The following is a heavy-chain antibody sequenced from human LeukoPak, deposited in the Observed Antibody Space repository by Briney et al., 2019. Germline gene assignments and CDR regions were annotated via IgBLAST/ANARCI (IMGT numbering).Heavy chain of an antibody. V-gene: IGHV1-2*02. D-gene: IGHD1-26*01. J-gene: IGHJ5*02. CDR3: ATSRYSGSSLYH. CDR2: INTNSGGT. CDR1: GYTFTDYY. Sequence: ASVTVSCKASGYTFTDYYIHWVRQAPGQGLEWMGWINTNSGGTKYGQKFQGRVTMTRDTSISTAYMELSSLSSDDTAVYYCATSRYSGSSLYHWGQGTLVTVSS.